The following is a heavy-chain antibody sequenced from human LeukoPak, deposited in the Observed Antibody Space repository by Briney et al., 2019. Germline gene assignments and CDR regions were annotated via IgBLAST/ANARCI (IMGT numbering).Heavy chain of an antibody. CDR3: ARVVLAAEGDYFDY. V-gene: IGHV3-53*01. CDR1: GFTVSSNY. Sequence: GGSLRLSCAASGFTVSSNYMSWVRQAPGKGLEWVSVIYSGGSTYYADSVKGRFTISRDNFKNTLYLQMNSLRAEDTAVYYCARVVLAAEGDYFDYWGQGTLVTVSS. J-gene: IGHJ4*02. CDR2: IYSGGST. D-gene: IGHD2-15*01.